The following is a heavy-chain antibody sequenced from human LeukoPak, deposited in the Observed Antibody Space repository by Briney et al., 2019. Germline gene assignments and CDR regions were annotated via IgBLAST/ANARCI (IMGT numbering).Heavy chain of an antibody. J-gene: IGHJ4*02. CDR3: AKDRYFDSSGLRGNYYFDY. D-gene: IGHD3-22*01. Sequence: QPGGSLRLSCAASRFTFSSYAMSWVRQTPGKGLEWVSAISGGGGTTYYADSVKGRFTISRDNSRKTLYLQMNSLRAEDTAIYYWAKDRYFDSSGLRGNYYFDYWGQGTLVTVSS. CDR1: RFTFSSYA. V-gene: IGHV3-23*01. CDR2: ISGGGGTT.